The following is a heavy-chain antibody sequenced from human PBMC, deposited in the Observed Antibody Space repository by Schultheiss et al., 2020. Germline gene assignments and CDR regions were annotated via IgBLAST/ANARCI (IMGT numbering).Heavy chain of an antibody. Sequence: GGSLRLSCAASGFTFSSYWMSWVRQAPGKGLEWVSAISGSGGSTYYADSVKGRFTISRDNSKNTLYLQMNSLRAEDTAVYYCARVKSITGNLDYWGQGTLVTVSS. D-gene: IGHD1-20*01. V-gene: IGHV3-23*01. CDR3: ARVKSITGNLDY. CDR1: GFTFSSYW. J-gene: IGHJ4*02. CDR2: ISGSGGST.